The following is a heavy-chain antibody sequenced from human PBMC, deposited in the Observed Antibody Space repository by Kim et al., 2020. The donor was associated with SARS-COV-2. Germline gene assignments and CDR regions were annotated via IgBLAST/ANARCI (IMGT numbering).Heavy chain of an antibody. CDR3: ARDNAVAGWEGYYYYGMDV. V-gene: IGHV3-48*04. J-gene: IGHJ6*02. CDR1: GFTFSSYS. Sequence: GGSLRLSCAASGFTFSSYSMNWVRQAPGKGLEWVSYISSSSSTIYYADSVKGRFTISRDNAKNSLYLQMNSLRAEDTAVYYCARDNAVAGWEGYYYYGMDVWGQGTTVTVSS. D-gene: IGHD6-19*01. CDR2: ISSSSSTI.